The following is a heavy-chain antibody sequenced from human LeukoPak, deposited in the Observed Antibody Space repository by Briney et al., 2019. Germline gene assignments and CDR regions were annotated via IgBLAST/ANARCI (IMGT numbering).Heavy chain of an antibody. D-gene: IGHD3-22*01. CDR1: GGSFSGYY. CDR3: ARSADSSGGEYYFDY. V-gene: IGHV4-34*01. J-gene: IGHJ4*02. CDR2: INHSGST. Sequence: PSETLSLTCAVYGGSFSGYYWSWIRQPPGKGLEWIGEINHSGSTNYNPSLKSRVTISVDTSKNQFSLKLSSVTAADTAVYYCARSADSSGGEYYFDYWGQGTLVTVSS.